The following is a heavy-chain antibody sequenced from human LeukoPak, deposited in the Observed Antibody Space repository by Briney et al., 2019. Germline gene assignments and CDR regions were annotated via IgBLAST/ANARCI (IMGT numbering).Heavy chain of an antibody. Sequence: GGSLRLSCAASGFTFSTSDMNWVRQAPGKGLEWVSAISESGGTTYYADSVKGRFTISRDNSKNTLYLQMNSLRAEDTAVYYCAKDPSYDSSGYYPDWGQGTLVTVSS. CDR1: GFTFSTSD. V-gene: IGHV3-23*01. CDR3: AKDPSYDSSGYYPD. D-gene: IGHD3-22*01. CDR2: ISESGGTT. J-gene: IGHJ4*02.